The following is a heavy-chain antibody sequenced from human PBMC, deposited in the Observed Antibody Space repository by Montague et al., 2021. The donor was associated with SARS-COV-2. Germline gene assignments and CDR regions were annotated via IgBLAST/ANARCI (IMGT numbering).Heavy chain of an antibody. V-gene: IGHV4-39*01. CDR3: AGRSSTMVRGVVDYYGMDV. J-gene: IGHJ6*02. CDR1: GGSISSSSYY. CDR2: IYYSGST. D-gene: IGHD3-10*01. Sequence: SETLSLTCTVSGGSISSSSYYWGWIRQPPRKGLEWIGSIYYSGSTYYNPSLKSRVTISVDTSKNQFSLKLSSVTAADTAVYYCAGRSSTMVRGVVDYYGMDVWGQGTTVTV.